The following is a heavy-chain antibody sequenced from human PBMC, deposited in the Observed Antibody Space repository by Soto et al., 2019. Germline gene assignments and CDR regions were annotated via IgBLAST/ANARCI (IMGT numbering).Heavy chain of an antibody. J-gene: IGHJ5*02. CDR3: ARGVPAAGTDWFDP. CDR2: VSSTGST. V-gene: IGHV4-4*07. D-gene: IGHD6-13*01. Sequence: SETLSLTCTVSGGSISNYYWSWIRQPAEKRLEWIGRVSSTGSTYYNPSLKSRVTISVDTSKNQVSLNLTSVAAADTAVYYCARGVPAAGTDWFDPWGQGTLVTVSS. CDR1: GGSISNYY.